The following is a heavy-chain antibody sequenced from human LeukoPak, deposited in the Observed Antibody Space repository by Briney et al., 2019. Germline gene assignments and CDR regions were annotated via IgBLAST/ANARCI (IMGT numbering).Heavy chain of an antibody. CDR3: AKHSGGWLRPNFDY. V-gene: IGHV4-39*01. D-gene: IGHD5-12*01. CDR1: GGSIKSRSYY. Sequence: SETLSLTCTVSGGSIKSRSYYWGWIRQPPGKGLEWIGSLYYGGSTYYNPVLKSRVTISVDTSKNQLSLTLTSVTAADPAVYYWAKHSGGWLRPNFDYWGLGTLVTVSS. J-gene: IGHJ4*02. CDR2: LYYGGST.